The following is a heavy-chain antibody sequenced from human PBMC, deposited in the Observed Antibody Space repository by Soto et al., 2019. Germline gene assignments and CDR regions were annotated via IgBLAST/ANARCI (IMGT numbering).Heavy chain of an antibody. CDR3: ARRAYYYDSSGYKKKGHFDY. CDR2: IYYSGST. J-gene: IGHJ4*02. CDR1: GGSISSSSYY. Sequence: SETLSLTCAVSGGSISSSSYYWGWIRQPPGKGLDWIGSIYYSGSTYYNPSLKSRVTISVDTSKNQFSLKLSSVTAADTAVYYCARRAYYYDSSGYKKKGHFDYWGQGTLVTVSS. V-gene: IGHV4-39*01. D-gene: IGHD3-22*01.